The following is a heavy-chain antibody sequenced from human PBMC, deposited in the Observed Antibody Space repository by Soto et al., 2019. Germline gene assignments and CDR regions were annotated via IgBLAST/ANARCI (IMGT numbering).Heavy chain of an antibody. CDR1: GGTFSSYA. D-gene: IGHD1-1*01. CDR2: IIPIFGTA. J-gene: IGHJ6*02. V-gene: IGHV1-69*06. CDR3: ARGARWNPIYYYYGMDV. Sequence: QVQLVQSGAEVKKPGSSVKVSCKASGGTFSSYAISWVRQAPGQGLEWMGGIIPIFGTANYAQKFQGRVTITADKSTSTAYMELSSLRSEDTAVYYCARGARWNPIYYYYGMDVCGQGTTVTVSS.